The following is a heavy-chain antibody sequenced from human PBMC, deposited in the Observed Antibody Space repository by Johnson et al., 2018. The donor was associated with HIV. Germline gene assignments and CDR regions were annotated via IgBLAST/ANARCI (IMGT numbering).Heavy chain of an antibody. CDR2: IKQDGSEK. V-gene: IGHV3-7*03. CDR3: AKPYYYDSSDAFDI. CDR1: GFTFSSYW. Sequence: VHLVESGGGLVQPGGSLRLSCAASGFTFSSYWMSWVRQAPGKGLEWVANIKQDGSEKYYVDSVKGRFTISRDNAKNSLYLTMNRLGAEDPALYYCAKPYYYDSSDAFDIWGQGTMVTVSS. J-gene: IGHJ3*02. D-gene: IGHD3-22*01.